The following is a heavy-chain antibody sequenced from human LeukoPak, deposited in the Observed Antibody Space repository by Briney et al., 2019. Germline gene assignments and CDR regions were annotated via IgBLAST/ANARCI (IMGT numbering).Heavy chain of an antibody. CDR3: ARGAYYYDSSGYRLDY. CDR2: ISSSSSYI. CDR1: GFTFSSYS. D-gene: IGHD3-22*01. J-gene: IGHJ4*02. Sequence: PGGSLRLSCAASGFTFSSYSMNWVRQAPGKGLEWVSSISSSSSYIYYADSVKGRFTISRDNAKNSLYLQMNSLRAEDTAVYHCARGAYYYDSSGYRLDYWGQGTLVTVSS. V-gene: IGHV3-21*01.